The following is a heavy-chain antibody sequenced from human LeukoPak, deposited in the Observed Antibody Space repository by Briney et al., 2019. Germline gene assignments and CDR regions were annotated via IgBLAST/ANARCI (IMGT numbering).Heavy chain of an antibody. V-gene: IGHV1-18*01. CDR2: ISAYNGNT. CDR3: AGSLGYCTSNVCYLKY. D-gene: IGHD2-8*01. J-gene: IGHJ4*02. Sequence: ASVKVSCKTSGYTFTSYGISWVRQAPGQGLEWMGWISAYNGNTNYAQELQGRVTMTTDISTSTAYMELRSLRSDDTAVYYCAGSLGYCTSNVCYLKYWGQGTLVTVSS. CDR1: GYTFTSYG.